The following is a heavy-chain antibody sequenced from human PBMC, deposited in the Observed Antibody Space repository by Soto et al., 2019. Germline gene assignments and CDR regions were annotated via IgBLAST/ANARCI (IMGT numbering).Heavy chain of an antibody. CDR3: TKAGEISGAHRPFGY. CDR2: IASSAWTT. CDR1: GFTVSSNY. V-gene: IGHV3-23*01. D-gene: IGHD2-15*01. J-gene: IGHJ4*01. Sequence: GGSLRLSCAASGFTVSSNYMSWVRHAPRKGLEWLSAIASSAWTTNSAASVKGRLSVSSANSRITLYLQMNRLRAEDPAVYFCTKAGEISGAHRPFGYW.